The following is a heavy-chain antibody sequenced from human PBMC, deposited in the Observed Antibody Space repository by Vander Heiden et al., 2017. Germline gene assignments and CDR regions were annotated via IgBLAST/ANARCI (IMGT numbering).Heavy chain of an antibody. J-gene: IGHJ4*02. D-gene: IGHD3-3*01. CDR3: ATDAHSSPYPIWRGFGD. CDR2: ISSSSHSK. V-gene: IGHV3-11*01. Sequence: QVQLVESGGDLVRPGGSLRLSCVTSGFTFGDYYMSWLRQAPGKGLEWISYISSSSHSKQYADSVKGRFTISRDNAKNSLYLEMNLLRAEDTALYYCATDAHSSPYPIWRGFGDWGQGTLVTVSS. CDR1: GFTFGDYY.